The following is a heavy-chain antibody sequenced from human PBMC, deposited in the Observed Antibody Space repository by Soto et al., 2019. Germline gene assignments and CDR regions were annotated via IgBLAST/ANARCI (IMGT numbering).Heavy chain of an antibody. J-gene: IGHJ2*01. CDR2: IRSSGDNT. D-gene: IGHD3-9*01. Sequence: EVQLLESGGGLALPGGSLRLSCVASGFTFSDFVMNWVRQAPGKGLEWVSGIRSSGDNTYYADSVKGRFTISRDNSKNILYLDMTSLRAEDTAVYHCSEVLRYFDCDSYLDHWGRGTLVTVSS. V-gene: IGHV3-23*01. CDR1: GFTFSDFV. CDR3: SEVLRYFDCDSYLDH.